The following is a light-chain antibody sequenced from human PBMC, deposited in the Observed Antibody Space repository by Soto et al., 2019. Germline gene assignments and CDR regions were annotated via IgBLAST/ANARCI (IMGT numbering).Light chain of an antibody. CDR1: SSDVGTYNY. Sequence: QSALTQPRSVSGSPGQSVTISCTGTSSDVGTYNYVSWYQRHPGKAPKLMIYDLTKRPSGVPDRFSASKSGNTASLTISGLQAEDEADYYCCSYAGTSFYVFGTGTKLTVL. J-gene: IGLJ1*01. CDR3: CSYAGTSFYV. V-gene: IGLV2-11*01. CDR2: DLT.